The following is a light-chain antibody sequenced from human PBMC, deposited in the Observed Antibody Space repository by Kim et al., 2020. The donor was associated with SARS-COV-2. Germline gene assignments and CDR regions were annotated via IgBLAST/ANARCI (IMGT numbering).Light chain of an antibody. CDR1: QSVSSIY. V-gene: IGKV3-20*01. J-gene: IGKJ1*01. Sequence: SPGASATLSCRASQSVSSIYLAWYQQKPGQAPRLIIYGISSRATDIPDRFSGSGSGTDFTLTISRLEPEDFAVYYCQQYAGSPPTFGQGTKVDIK. CDR3: QQYAGSPPT. CDR2: GIS.